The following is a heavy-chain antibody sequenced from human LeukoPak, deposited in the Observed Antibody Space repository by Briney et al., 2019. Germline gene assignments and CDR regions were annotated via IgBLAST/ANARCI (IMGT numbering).Heavy chain of an antibody. CDR1: GFTFSSYG. V-gene: IGHV3-33*01. D-gene: IGHD2-21*01. Sequence: PGKSLRLSCAASGFTFSSYGMHWVRQGPGKGLDGVAVTWYDGRNNYYAASVKGRFTISRDDSKTTEYLLMNSLRAEDTAVHYCAREVAPLYFHYGMDVWGEGTTVTVSS. J-gene: IGHJ6*01. CDR2: TWYDGRNN. CDR3: AREVAPLYFHYGMDV.